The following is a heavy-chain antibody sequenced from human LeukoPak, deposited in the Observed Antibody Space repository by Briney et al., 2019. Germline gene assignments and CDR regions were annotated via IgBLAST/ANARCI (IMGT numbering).Heavy chain of an antibody. CDR1: GFTFSSYS. D-gene: IGHD3-3*01. V-gene: IGHV3-21*01. CDR3: ARGVLATFDY. J-gene: IGHJ4*02. Sequence: GGSLRLSCAVSGFTFSSYSMNWVRQAPGKGLEWVSSISSSSSYIYYADSVKGRFTISRDNAKNSLYLQMNSLRAEDTAVYYCARGVLATFDYWGQGTLVTVSS. CDR2: ISSSSSYI.